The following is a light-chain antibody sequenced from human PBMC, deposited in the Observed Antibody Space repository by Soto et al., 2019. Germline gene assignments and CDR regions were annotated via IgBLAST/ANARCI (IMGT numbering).Light chain of an antibody. CDR1: QSVSSY. CDR2: DVS. Sequence: EIVLTQSPATLSLSPGERATLSCRASQSVSSYLAWYQQKPGQAPRLLIYDVSDRATGIPARFSGSGSGTDSTLTISGPEPEEWADYDGQQRSNWPRTFGQGTKVEIK. J-gene: IGKJ1*01. V-gene: IGKV3-11*01. CDR3: QQRSNWPRT.